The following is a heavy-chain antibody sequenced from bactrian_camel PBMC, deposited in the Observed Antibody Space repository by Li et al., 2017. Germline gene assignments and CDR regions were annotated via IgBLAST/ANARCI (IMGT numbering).Heavy chain of an antibody. CDR3: AAEGGIIVAAGYYY. CDR2: INTRDGSGGT. J-gene: IGHJ4*01. V-gene: IGHV3S1*01. CDR1: GVTFRGNC. D-gene: IGHD1*01. Sequence: HVQLVESGGGTVQSGGSLRLSCDASGVTFRGNCMGWFRQAPGKEVEWVSSINTRDGSGGTLYPNSVKGRFTISRDNAKNTLYLHMNSLKPEDTAVYYCAAEGGIIVAAGYYYWGQGTQVTVS.